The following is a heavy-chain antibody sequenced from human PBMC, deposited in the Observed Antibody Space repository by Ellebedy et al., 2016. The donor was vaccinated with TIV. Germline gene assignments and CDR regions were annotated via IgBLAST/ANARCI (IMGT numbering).Heavy chain of an antibody. CDR1: GFTFNSYS. D-gene: IGHD3-22*01. V-gene: IGHV3-48*01. Sequence: GESLKISCAASGFTFNSYSMNWVRQAPGKGLEWISYISKSDTTYYPDSVRGRFTISRDNAKRSLYLQMNSLRLEDTAVYYCARDAMIWIFDSWGQGTLVTVSS. CDR2: ISKSDTT. CDR3: ARDAMIWIFDS. J-gene: IGHJ4*02.